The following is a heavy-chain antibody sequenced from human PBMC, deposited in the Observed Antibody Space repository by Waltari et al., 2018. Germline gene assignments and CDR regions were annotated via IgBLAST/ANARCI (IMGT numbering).Heavy chain of an antibody. J-gene: IGHJ6*02. CDR3: ATGSITIFGVVTPYGMDV. V-gene: IGHV1-24*01. D-gene: IGHD3-3*01. CDR2: FDPEDGET. Sequence: QVQLVQSGAEVKKPGASVKVSCKVSGYTLTELSMHWVRQAPGKGLEWMGGFDPEDGETIDAQKFQGRVTMTEDTSTDTAYMELSSLRSEDTAVYYCATGSITIFGVVTPYGMDVWGQGTTVTVSS. CDR1: GYTLTELS.